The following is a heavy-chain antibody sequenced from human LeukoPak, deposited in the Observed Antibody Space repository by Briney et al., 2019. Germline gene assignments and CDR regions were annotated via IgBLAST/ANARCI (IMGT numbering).Heavy chain of an antibody. CDR1: GGSISTSNYY. V-gene: IGHV4-39*01. CDR3: ARHRHYGRKDFDY. CDR2: IFYSGST. D-gene: IGHD3-10*02. Sequence: KASETLSLTCTVSGGSISTSNYYWGWIRQPPGKGLEWIGNIFYSGSTYYSPSLRSRVTISLDTSRNQFSLKLNSVTAADTAVYYCARHRHYGRKDFDYWGQGTLVTVSS. J-gene: IGHJ4*02.